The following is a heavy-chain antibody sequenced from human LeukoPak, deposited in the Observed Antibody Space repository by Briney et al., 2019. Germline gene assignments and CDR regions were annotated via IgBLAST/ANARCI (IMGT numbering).Heavy chain of an antibody. D-gene: IGHD6-19*01. Sequence: ASVKVSCKISGYLLRESSMHWVRQAPGKGLEWMGGFDAENGDIIYAQKLQGRVTMTEDISTDTAYMELSDLRSDDTAVYYCATEDPSGLDVLLNWGQGTMVTVSS. CDR3: ATEDPSGLDVLLN. CDR1: GYLLRESS. J-gene: IGHJ3*01. V-gene: IGHV1-24*01. CDR2: FDAENGDI.